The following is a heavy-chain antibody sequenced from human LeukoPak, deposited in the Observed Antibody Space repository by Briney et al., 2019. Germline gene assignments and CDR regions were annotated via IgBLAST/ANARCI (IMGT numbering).Heavy chain of an antibody. CDR1: GYTFTGYY. CDR3: ARGNLPGIAVAAHY. D-gene: IGHD6-19*01. V-gene: IGHV1-2*02. CDR2: INPNSGGT. Sequence: ASVKVSCKASGYTFTGYYMHWVRQAPGQGLEWMGWINPNSGGTNYAQKFQGRVTMTRNTSISTAYMELSSLRSEDTAVYYCARGNLPGIAVAAHYWGQGTLVTVSS. J-gene: IGHJ4*02.